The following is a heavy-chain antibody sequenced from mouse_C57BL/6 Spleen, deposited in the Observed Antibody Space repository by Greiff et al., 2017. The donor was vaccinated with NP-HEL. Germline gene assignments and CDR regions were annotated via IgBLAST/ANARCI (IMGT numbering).Heavy chain of an antibody. J-gene: IGHJ3*01. V-gene: IGHV1-81*01. CDR1: GYTFTSYG. D-gene: IGHD1-1*01. CDR2: IYPRSGNT. CDR3: AYYDGSSWAY. Sequence: QVQLQQSGAELARPGASVKLSCKASGYTFTSYGISWVKQRTGQGLEWIGEIYPRSGNTYYNEKFKGKATLTADKSSSTAYMELRSLTSEDSAVYFCAYYDGSSWAYWGQGTLVTVSA.